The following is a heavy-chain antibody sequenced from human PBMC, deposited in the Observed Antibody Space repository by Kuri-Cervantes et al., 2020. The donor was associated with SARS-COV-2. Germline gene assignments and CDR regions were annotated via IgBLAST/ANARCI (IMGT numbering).Heavy chain of an antibody. D-gene: IGHD3-3*01. CDR1: GFTFSSYA. CDR3: ARGSLYDFWSGYISYFDY. Sequence: GESLKISCAASGFTFSSYAMSWVRQAPGKGLEWVSAISGSGGSTYYADSVKGRFTISRDNSKNTLYLQMNSLRAEDTAVYYCARGSLYDFWSGYISYFDYWGQGTLVTVSS. CDR2: ISGSGGST. V-gene: IGHV3-23*01. J-gene: IGHJ4*02.